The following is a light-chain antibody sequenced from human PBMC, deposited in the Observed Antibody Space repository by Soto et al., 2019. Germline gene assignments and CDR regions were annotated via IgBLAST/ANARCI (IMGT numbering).Light chain of an antibody. Sequence: DIVLTQSPATLSLSPGERATLSCRASQSVSSYLAWYQQKPGQAPRLFIYDASTRATGIPARLSGSGSGTDFTLTISSLEPEDFAVYYCQQRSEWPITFGQGTRLEIK. CDR1: QSVSSY. V-gene: IGKV3-11*01. J-gene: IGKJ5*01. CDR2: DAS. CDR3: QQRSEWPIT.